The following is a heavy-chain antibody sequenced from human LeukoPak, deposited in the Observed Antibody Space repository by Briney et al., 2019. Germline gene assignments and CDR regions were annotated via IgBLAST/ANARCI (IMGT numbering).Heavy chain of an antibody. V-gene: IGHV3-48*04. J-gene: IGHJ4*02. D-gene: IGHD4-17*01. CDR3: ARDFGYGDYIDF. Sequence: GGSLRLSCVASGFTFRTYTFNWVRQAPGKGVEGLSYSSSGGLTIFYAGSVKGRFTNTRDNTKNAIYLDMTNPRAEDTAVYYCARDFGYGDYIDFWGQGTVVAVSS. CDR1: GFTFRTYT. CDR2: SSSGGLTI.